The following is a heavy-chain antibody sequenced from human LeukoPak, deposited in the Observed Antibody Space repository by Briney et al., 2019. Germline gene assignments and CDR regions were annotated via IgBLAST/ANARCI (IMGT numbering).Heavy chain of an antibody. V-gene: IGHV1-2*02. CDR2: INPNSGAT. J-gene: IGHJ4*02. CDR1: GYTFTGYY. Sequence: ASLKVSCKASGYTFTGYYMHWVRQAPGQGLEWIGWINPNSGATNYTQNFQGRVTMTRDTSISTAYMELSRLRSDDTAVYYCARITDLTIFGVVLISGFFDYWGQGTLVTVSS. D-gene: IGHD3-3*01. CDR3: ARITDLTIFGVVLISGFFDY.